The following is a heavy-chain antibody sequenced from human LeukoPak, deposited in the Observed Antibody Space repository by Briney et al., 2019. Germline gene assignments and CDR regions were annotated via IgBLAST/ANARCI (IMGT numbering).Heavy chain of an antibody. J-gene: IGHJ6*04. CDR1: GFTFDDYG. V-gene: IGHV3-20*04. Sequence: PGGSLRLSCAASGFTFDDYGMSWVRQAPGKGLEWVSGINWNGGSTGYADSVKGRFTISGDNAKNSLYLQMNSLRAEDTALYYCARDFYYDFWSGCPVWGKGTTVTVSS. CDR3: ARDFYYDFWSGCPV. D-gene: IGHD3-3*01. CDR2: INWNGGST.